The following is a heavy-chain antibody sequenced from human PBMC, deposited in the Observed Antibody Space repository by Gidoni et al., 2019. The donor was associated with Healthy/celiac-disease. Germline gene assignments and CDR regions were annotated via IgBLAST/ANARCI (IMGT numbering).Heavy chain of an antibody. CDR1: GFTFSSYS. CDR3: ASDIVATTHSPGEVAAAGSEDY. Sequence: EVQLVESGGGLVQPGGSLRLSCAASGFTFSSYSMNWVRQAPGKGLEWVSYISSSSSTIYYADSVKGRFTISRDNAKNSLYLQMNSLRAEDTAVYYCASDIVATTHSPGEVAAAGSEDYWGQGTLVTVSS. J-gene: IGHJ4*02. CDR2: ISSSSSTI. V-gene: IGHV3-48*01. D-gene: IGHD5-12*01.